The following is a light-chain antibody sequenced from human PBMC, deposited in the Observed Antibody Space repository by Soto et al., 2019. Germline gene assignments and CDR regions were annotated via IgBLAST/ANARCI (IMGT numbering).Light chain of an antibody. J-gene: IGKJ1*01. V-gene: IGKV4-1*01. Sequence: DIVMTQSPDSLAVSLGERATINCKSSQSVLYSPNNYNYLAWYQQKPGQPPKLLIYWASTRQSGVPDRFSGSGSGTDFPLTISSLQAEDVAVYYCQQYSSTPSTFGQGTKVEIK. CDR3: QQYSSTPST. CDR2: WAS. CDR1: QSVLYSPNNYNY.